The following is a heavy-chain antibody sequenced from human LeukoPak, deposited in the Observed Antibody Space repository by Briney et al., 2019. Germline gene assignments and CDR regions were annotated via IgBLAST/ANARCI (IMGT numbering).Heavy chain of an antibody. D-gene: IGHD3-10*01. CDR3: ARGPSTWFGHY. Sequence: KSSETLSLTCTVSGGSISSYYWSWTRQPPGKGLEWIGCIHYSGSTNYNPSLKSRLTISVDTSKNQFSLKLSSVTAADTAVYYCARGPSTWFGHYWGQGTLVTVSS. CDR2: IHYSGST. CDR1: GGSISSYY. J-gene: IGHJ4*02. V-gene: IGHV4-59*01.